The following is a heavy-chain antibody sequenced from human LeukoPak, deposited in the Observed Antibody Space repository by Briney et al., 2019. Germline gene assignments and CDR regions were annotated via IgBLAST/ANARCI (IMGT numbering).Heavy chain of an antibody. CDR1: GYTFTSYG. J-gene: IGHJ6*03. Sequence: ASVKVSCKASGYTFTSYGISWVRQAPGQGLEWMGWINPNSGGTNYAQKFQGRVTMTRDTSISTAYMELSRLRSDDTAVYYCARVVYYYYYMDVWGKGTTVTVSS. CDR2: INPNSGGT. V-gene: IGHV1-2*02. CDR3: ARVVYYYYYMDV.